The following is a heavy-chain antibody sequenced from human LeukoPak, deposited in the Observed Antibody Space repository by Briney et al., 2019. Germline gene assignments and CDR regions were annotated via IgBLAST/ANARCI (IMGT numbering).Heavy chain of an antibody. Sequence: GGSLRLSCAASGFTFSSYAMHWVRQAPGKGLEWVAVISYDGSNKYYADSVKGRFTISRDNSKNTLYLQMNSLRAEDTAVYYCARELPTYDSSGYYSGAFDIWGQGTMVTVSS. J-gene: IGHJ3*02. V-gene: IGHV3-30*04. D-gene: IGHD3-22*01. CDR2: ISYDGSNK. CDR3: ARELPTYDSSGYYSGAFDI. CDR1: GFTFSSYA.